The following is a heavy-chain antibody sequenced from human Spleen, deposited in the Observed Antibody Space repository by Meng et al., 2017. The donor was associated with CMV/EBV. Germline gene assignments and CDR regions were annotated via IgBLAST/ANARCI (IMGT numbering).Heavy chain of an antibody. CDR3: ARGDEYSSSCGDY. CDR2: ISSSSSYI. D-gene: IGHD6-6*01. J-gene: IGHJ4*02. Sequence: GGSLRLSCAASGFTFSSYSMNWVRQAPGKGLEWVSSISSSSSYIYYADSVKGRFTISRDNAKNSVYLQMNSLRDEDTALYYCARGDEYSSSCGDYWGQGTLVTVSS. V-gene: IGHV3-21*04. CDR1: GFTFSSYS.